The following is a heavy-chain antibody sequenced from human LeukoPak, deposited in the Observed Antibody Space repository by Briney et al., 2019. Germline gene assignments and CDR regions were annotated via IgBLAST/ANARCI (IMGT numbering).Heavy chain of an antibody. CDR2: IRGFAGNI. CDR3: ARGGLMQRHAFDI. Sequence: GGSLTLSCAPSGFTLSIYGMSCVRHAPEEGRECVSSIRGFAGNIYYADSVKGQFTISRDNSKNTLYLLMTSLRAEDTALFYCARGGLMQRHAFDIWRQGTKVTVSS. V-gene: IGHV3-23*01. J-gene: IGHJ3*02. D-gene: IGHD1-1*01. CDR1: GFTLSIYG.